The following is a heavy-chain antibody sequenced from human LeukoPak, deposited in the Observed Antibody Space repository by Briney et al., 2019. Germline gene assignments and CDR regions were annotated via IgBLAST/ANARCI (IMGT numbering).Heavy chain of an antibody. V-gene: IGHV1-2*02. CDR1: GYTFTGYY. J-gene: IGHJ3*02. D-gene: IGHD3-22*01. Sequence: GASVEVSCKASGYTFTGYYMHWVRQAPGQGLEWMGWINPNSGGTNYAQKFQGRVTMTRDTSISTAYMELSRLRSDDTAVYYCARVYYYDSSGYYGGQDAFDIWGQGTMVTVSS. CDR3: ARVYYYDSSGYYGGQDAFDI. CDR2: INPNSGGT.